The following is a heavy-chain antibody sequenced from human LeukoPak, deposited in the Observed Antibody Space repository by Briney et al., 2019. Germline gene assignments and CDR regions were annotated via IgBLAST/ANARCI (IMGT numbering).Heavy chain of an antibody. D-gene: IGHD6-19*01. J-gene: IGHJ5*02. CDR2: LYYTGGT. CDR3: ARDRGPAHSGWHGPPSNWFDP. V-gene: IGHV4-59*12. CDR1: GGATRRYY. Sequence: LETLCLTCAVSGGATRRYYWTWIPQPPGPGRRWLRALYYTGGTNYIPSLKSGVTISVGTSKNQFSLKLTSVSAADTAVHYCARDRGPAHSGWHGPPSNWFDPWGQGNRVTVSS.